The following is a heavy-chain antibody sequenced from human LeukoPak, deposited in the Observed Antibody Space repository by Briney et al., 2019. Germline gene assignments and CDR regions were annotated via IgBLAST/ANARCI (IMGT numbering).Heavy chain of an antibody. CDR3: ARGYNWNDGNWFAP. J-gene: IGHJ5*02. D-gene: IGHD1-1*01. V-gene: IGHV4-34*01. CDR2: INHSEST. CDR1: GGSFSGYY. Sequence: PSETLSLTCVVYGGSFSGYYWSWIRQPPGKGLEWIGEINHSESTNYSPSLKSRVTISLDTSKNQFSLQLSSVTAADTAVYYCARGYNWNDGNWFAPWGQGTLVTVSS.